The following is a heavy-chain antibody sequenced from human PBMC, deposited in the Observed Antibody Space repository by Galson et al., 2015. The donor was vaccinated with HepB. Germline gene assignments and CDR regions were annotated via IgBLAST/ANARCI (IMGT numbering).Heavy chain of an antibody. CDR1: GFTFSSYG. Sequence: SLRLSCAASGFTFSSYGMHWVRQAPGKGLEWVAVISYDGSNKYYADSVKGRFTISRDNSKNTLYLQMNSLRAEDTAVYYCAKEGFALYGSKYFQHWGQGTLVTVSS. CDR3: AKEGFALYGSKYFQH. V-gene: IGHV3-30*18. J-gene: IGHJ1*01. D-gene: IGHD2-8*01. CDR2: ISYDGSNK.